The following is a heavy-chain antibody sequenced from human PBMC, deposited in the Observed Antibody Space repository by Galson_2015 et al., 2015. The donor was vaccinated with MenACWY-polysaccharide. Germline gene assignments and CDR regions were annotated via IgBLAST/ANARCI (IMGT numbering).Heavy chain of an antibody. J-gene: IGHJ6*02. Sequence: SLRLSCAVSGFTFSDYYMTWVRQAPGKGLEWVSYISGSDNTIYYADSVKGRFTVSRDNAKMSLYLQMNNLRVEDAAVYYCARLGGYQLRIYYYAMDVWGQGTTVTV. V-gene: IGHV3-11*01. CDR2: ISGSDNTI. CDR1: GFTFSDYY. D-gene: IGHD2-2*01. CDR3: ARLGGYQLRIYYYAMDV.